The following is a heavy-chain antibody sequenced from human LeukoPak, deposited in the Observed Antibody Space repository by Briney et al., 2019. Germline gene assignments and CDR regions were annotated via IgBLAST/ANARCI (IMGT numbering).Heavy chain of an antibody. J-gene: IGHJ4*02. V-gene: IGHV3-53*01. CDR2: IYSGGST. CDR3: ARGFGWFFDY. D-gene: IGHD3-9*01. Sequence: GGSLRLSCAASGFTFYSQTMSWVRQAPGKGLEWVSVIYSGGSTYYADSVKGRFTISRDNSKNTLYLQMNSLRAEDTAVYYCARGFGWFFDYWGQGTLVTVSS. CDR1: GFTFYSQT.